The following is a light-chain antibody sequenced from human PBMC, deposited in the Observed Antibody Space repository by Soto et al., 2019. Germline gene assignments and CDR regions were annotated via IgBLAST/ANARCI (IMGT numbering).Light chain of an antibody. CDR3: QAWDSSTAV. Sequence: SYELTQPPSVSVSPGQTASITCSGDKLGDQYACWYQQKPGQSPVLVIYQDTKRPSGIPERFSGSSSGNTATLTISGTQAMDEADYYCQAWDSSTAVFGGGTKVTVL. CDR1: KLGDQY. J-gene: IGLJ2*01. CDR2: QDT. V-gene: IGLV3-1*01.